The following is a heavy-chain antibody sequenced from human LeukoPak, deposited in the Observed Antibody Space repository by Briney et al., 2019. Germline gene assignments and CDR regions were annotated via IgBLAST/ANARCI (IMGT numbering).Heavy chain of an antibody. CDR3: AGTRGYCSGGSCYPTYYYYYMDV. V-gene: IGHV4-34*01. CDR1: GGSFSGYY. J-gene: IGHJ6*03. Sequence: SETRSLTCAVYGGSFSGYYWSWIRQPPGKGQEWIGEINHSGSTNYNPSLKSRVTISVDTSKNQFSLKLSSVTAADTAVYYRAGTRGYCSGGSCYPTYYYYYMDVWGKGTTVTVSS. D-gene: IGHD2-15*01. CDR2: INHSGST.